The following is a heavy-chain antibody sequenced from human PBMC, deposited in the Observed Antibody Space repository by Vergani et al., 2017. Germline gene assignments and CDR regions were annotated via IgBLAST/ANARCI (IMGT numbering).Heavy chain of an antibody. Sequence: QVQLVESGGGVVQPGRSLRLSCAASGFTFSSYGMHWVRQAPGKGLEWVAVISYDGSNKYYADSVKGRFTISRDNSKNTLYLQMNSLRAEDTAVYYCAKRARPSSWYEPYYYYYGMDVWGQGTTVTVSS. D-gene: IGHD6-13*01. V-gene: IGHV3-30*18. CDR3: AKRARPSSWYEPYYYYYGMDV. CDR2: ISYDGSNK. CDR1: GFTFSSYG. J-gene: IGHJ6*02.